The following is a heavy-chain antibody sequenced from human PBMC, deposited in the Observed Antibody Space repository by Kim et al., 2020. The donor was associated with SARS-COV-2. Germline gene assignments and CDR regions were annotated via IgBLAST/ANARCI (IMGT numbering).Heavy chain of an antibody. D-gene: IGHD6-19*01. CDR2: FDPEDGET. CDR1: GYTLTELS. Sequence: ASVKVSCKVSGYTLTELSMHWVRQAPGKGLEWMGGFDPEDGETIYAQKFQGRVTMTEDTSTDTAYMELSSLRSEDTAGYYCATGSPFPYSSGWYDPWGQGTLVTVSS. J-gene: IGHJ5*02. CDR3: ATGSPFPYSSGWYDP. V-gene: IGHV1-24*01.